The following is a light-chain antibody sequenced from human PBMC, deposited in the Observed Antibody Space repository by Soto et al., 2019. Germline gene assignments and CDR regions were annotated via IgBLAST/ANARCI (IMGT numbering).Light chain of an antibody. CDR3: LQALQTPRT. CDR2: LGS. Sequence: DIVMTQSPLSLPVTPGEPASVSCRSSQTLLSSNGYNYFDWYVQKPGQSPQLLIYLGSNRASGVPDRFSGSGSGTDFTLKIIRVEAEDVGVYYCLQALQTPRTFGQGTKLEIK. J-gene: IGKJ2*02. CDR1: QTLLSSNGYNY. V-gene: IGKV2-28*01.